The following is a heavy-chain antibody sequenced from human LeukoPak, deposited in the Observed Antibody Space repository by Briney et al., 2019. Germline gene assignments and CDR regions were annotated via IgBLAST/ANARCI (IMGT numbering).Heavy chain of an antibody. V-gene: IGHV4-59*01. CDR3: ARASYDFWSGYYFFDY. CDR2: IYYSGST. J-gene: IGHJ4*02. CDR1: GGSISSYY. D-gene: IGHD3-3*01. Sequence: SETLSLTCTVSGGSISSYYWSWIRQPPGKGLEWIGYIYYSGSTNYNPSLKGRVTISVDTSKNQFPLKLSSVTAADTAVYYCARASYDFWSGYYFFDYWGQGTLVTVSS.